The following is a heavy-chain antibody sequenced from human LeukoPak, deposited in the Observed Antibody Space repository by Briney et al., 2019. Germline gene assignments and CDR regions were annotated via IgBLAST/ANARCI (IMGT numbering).Heavy chain of an antibody. D-gene: IGHD4-17*01. J-gene: IGHJ6*02. Sequence: GGSLRLSCAASGFTFSSYGMHWVRQAPGKGLEWVAVIWYDGSNKYYADSVKGRCTISRDNSKNTLYLQMNSLRAEDTAVYYCARAGATVTSPYYYGMDVWGQGTTVTVSS. CDR2: IWYDGSNK. CDR3: ARAGATVTSPYYYGMDV. CDR1: GFTFSSYG. V-gene: IGHV3-33*01.